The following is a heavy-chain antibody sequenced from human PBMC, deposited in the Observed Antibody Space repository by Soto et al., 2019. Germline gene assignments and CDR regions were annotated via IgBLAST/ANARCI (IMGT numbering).Heavy chain of an antibody. Sequence: GGSLRLSYAASGFTFSSYGMHWVRQAPGKGLEWVAVISYDGSNKYYADSVKGRFTISRDNSKNTLYLQMNSLRAEDTAVYYCARVGQLALSWWFDPWGQGTLVTGSS. J-gene: IGHJ5*02. CDR3: ARVGQLALSWWFDP. CDR1: GFTFSSYG. V-gene: IGHV3-30*03. D-gene: IGHD6-6*01. CDR2: ISYDGSNK.